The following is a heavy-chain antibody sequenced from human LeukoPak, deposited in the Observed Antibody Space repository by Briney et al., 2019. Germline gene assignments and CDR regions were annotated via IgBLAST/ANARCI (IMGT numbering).Heavy chain of an antibody. V-gene: IGHV1-2*02. Sequence: EASVKVSCKASGSTFTGFYVQWVRQAPGQGLEWMGWINPNNGATNYAQKFQGRVSMTRDSSISTAYLDLSRLRFDDTAVYYCARGRRFTILGVVSGMDVWGRGTMVTVSS. CDR3: ARGRRFTILGVVSGMDV. D-gene: IGHD3-3*01. CDR2: INPNNGAT. CDR1: GSTFTGFY. J-gene: IGHJ6*04.